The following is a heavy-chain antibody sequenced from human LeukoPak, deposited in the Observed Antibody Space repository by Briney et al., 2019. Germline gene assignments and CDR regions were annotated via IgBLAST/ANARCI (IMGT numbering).Heavy chain of an antibody. CDR1: GFTFSSYA. D-gene: IGHD2-21*01. J-gene: IGHJ4*02. V-gene: IGHV3-30*04. Sequence: GRSRRLSCAASGFTFSSYAMHWVRQAPGKGLEWVAVISYHGSNKYYADSVKGRFTISRDNSKNTLYLQMNSLRAEDTAVYYCARDPLGDSTYYFDYWGQGTLVTVSS. CDR2: ISYHGSNK. CDR3: ARDPLGDSTYYFDY.